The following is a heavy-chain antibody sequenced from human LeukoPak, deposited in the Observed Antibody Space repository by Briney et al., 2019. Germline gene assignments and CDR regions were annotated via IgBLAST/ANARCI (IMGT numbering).Heavy chain of an antibody. V-gene: IGHV4-61*02. J-gene: IGHJ4*02. CDR2: IYTSGST. CDR3: ARGGDVLVTPEFDY. D-gene: IGHD2-21*02. Sequence: SQTLSLTCTVSGGSISSGSYYWSWIRQPAGKGLEWIGRIYTSGSTNYNPSLKSRVTISVDTSKNQFSLKLSSVTAADTAVYYCARGGDVLVTPEFDYWGQGTLVTVSP. CDR1: GGSISSGSYY.